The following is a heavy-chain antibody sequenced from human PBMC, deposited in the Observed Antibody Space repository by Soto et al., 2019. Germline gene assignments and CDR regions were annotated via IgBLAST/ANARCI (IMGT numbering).Heavy chain of an antibody. CDR1: GGTFSSYA. D-gene: IGHD1-7*01. CDR3: ARVYGTTQSSYFDY. V-gene: IGHV1-69*13. J-gene: IGHJ4*02. Sequence: ASVKVSCKASGGTFSSYAISWVRQAPGQGLEWMGGIIPIFGTANYAQKFQGRVTITADESTSTAYMELSSLRSEDTAVYYCARVYGTTQSSYFDYWGQGTLVTVSS. CDR2: IIPIFGTA.